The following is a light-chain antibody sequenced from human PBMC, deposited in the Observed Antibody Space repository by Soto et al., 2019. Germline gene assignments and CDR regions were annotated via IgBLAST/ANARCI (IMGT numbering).Light chain of an antibody. Sequence: EIVLPQSPGTLSLSPGERATLSCRASQSVNSRNLAWYQQKPGQAPRLLIYAAFSRATGIPDRFSGSGSWTAFTVTISRLELDDFAVDYWPQFASSPFFGQGTKLEIK. CDR3: PQFASSPF. V-gene: IGKV3-20*01. CDR1: QSVNSRN. CDR2: AAF. J-gene: IGKJ2*01.